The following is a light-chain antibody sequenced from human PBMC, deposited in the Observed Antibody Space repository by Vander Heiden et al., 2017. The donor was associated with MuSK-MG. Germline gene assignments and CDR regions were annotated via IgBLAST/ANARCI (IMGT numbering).Light chain of an antibody. Sequence: DIQLTQSPSFLSASVGDRITITCRASQDISNYLAWYQQKPGKAPKLLIYAASTLQSAVPSTFTGSGSGTEFTLTISSLQPEDIATFYCQHLNSFPYTFGPGTKLEIK. V-gene: IGKV1-9*01. CDR1: QDISNY. CDR3: QHLNSFPYT. J-gene: IGKJ2*01. CDR2: AAS.